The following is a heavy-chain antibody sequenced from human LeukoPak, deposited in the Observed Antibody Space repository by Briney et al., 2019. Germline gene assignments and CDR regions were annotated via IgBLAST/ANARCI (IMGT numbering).Heavy chain of an antibody. CDR1: GFTFSSYG. D-gene: IGHD3-3*01. CDR3: AREALGAYYYGMDV. CDR2: IWYDGSNK. V-gene: IGHV3-33*01. Sequence: PGGSLRLSCAASGFTFSSYGMHWVRQAPGKGLEWVAVIWYDGSNKYYADSVKGRFTISRDNSKNTLYLQMNSLRAEDTAVYYCAREALGAYYYGMDVWGQGTTVTVSS. J-gene: IGHJ6*02.